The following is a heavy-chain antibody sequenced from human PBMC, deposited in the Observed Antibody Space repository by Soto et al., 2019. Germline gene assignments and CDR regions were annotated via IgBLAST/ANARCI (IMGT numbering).Heavy chain of an antibody. J-gene: IGHJ4*02. CDR2: IWYDGSNK. CDR3: ARVGGMDTAMVWYSSSWYSDY. D-gene: IGHD5-18*01. V-gene: IGHV3-33*01. Sequence: GGSLRLSCAASGFTFSSYGMHWVRQAPGKGLEWVAVIWYDGSNKYYADSVKGRFTISRDNSKNTLYLQMNSLRAEDTAVYYCARVGGMDTAMVWYSSSWYSDYWGQGTLVTVSS. CDR1: GFTFSSYG.